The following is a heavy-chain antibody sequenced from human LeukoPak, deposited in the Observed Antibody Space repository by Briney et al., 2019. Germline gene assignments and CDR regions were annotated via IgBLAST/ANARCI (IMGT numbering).Heavy chain of an antibody. Sequence: ASVKVSCKASGGTFSSYAISWVRQAPGQGLEWMGGIIPIFGTANYAQKFQGRVTITTDESTSTAYMELSSLRSEDTAVYYCARGQRWSSNSCYYYWGQGTLVTVSS. V-gene: IGHV1-69*05. D-gene: IGHD2-2*01. CDR3: ARGQRWSSNSCYYY. J-gene: IGHJ4*02. CDR1: GGTFSSYA. CDR2: IIPIFGTA.